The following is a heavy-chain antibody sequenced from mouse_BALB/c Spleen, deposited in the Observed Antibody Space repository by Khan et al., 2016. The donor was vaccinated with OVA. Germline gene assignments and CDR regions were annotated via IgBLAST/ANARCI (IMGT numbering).Heavy chain of an antibody. D-gene: IGHD2-1*01. CDR1: GYTFTNYY. CDR2: INPSNGGT. Sequence: QVQLKQSGAELVKPGASVRLSCKASGYTFTNYYLSWVKQRPGHGLEWLGDINPSNGGTNFNEKFKNKVTLTVDKSSSTAYMQLSSLTSEDSAVYYCSRSGYGTFAYWGQGTLVTVSA. J-gene: IGHJ3*01. CDR3: SRSGYGTFAY. V-gene: IGHV1S81*02.